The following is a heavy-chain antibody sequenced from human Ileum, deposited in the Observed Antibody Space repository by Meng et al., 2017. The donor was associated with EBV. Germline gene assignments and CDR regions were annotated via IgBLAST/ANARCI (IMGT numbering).Heavy chain of an antibody. Sequence: QVQLQESGPGLAQPSETLSLTCTVSAGSFRGYYWCWSRQPPGKGLEWIGTIYSSGSTNYNPSLKSRVSMSVDASQNQFSLSLSSVTAADTAVYYCARDQDFWSGYRALDTWGQGTLVTVAS. V-gene: IGHV4-59*01. J-gene: IGHJ5*02. CDR1: AGSFRGYY. D-gene: IGHD3-3*01. CDR3: ARDQDFWSGYRALDT. CDR2: IYSSGST.